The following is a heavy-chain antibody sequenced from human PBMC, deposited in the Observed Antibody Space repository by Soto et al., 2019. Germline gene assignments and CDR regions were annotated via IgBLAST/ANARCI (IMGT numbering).Heavy chain of an antibody. CDR1: GFTFSSYS. CDR3: ARDVITGTTRWFDP. CDR2: ISSSSSYI. V-gene: IGHV3-21*01. Sequence: GGSLRLSCAASGFTFSSYSMNWVRQAPGKGLEWVSSISSSSSYIYYADSVKGRFTIFRDNAKNSLYLQMNSLRAEDTAVYYCARDVITGTTRWFDPWGQGTLVTVSS. D-gene: IGHD1-7*01. J-gene: IGHJ5*02.